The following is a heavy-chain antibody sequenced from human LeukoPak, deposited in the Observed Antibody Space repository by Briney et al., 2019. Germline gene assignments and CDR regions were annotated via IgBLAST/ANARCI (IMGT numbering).Heavy chain of an antibody. Sequence: SETLSLTCAVYGGSFSGYYWSWIRQPPGKGLEWIGEINHSGSTNYNPSLKSQVTISVDTSKNQFSLKLSSVTAADTAVYYCARGRGVYDFWSGYYIYYFDYWGQGTLVTVSS. J-gene: IGHJ4*02. CDR2: INHSGST. D-gene: IGHD3-3*01. V-gene: IGHV4-34*01. CDR1: GGSFSGYY. CDR3: ARGRGVYDFWSGYYIYYFDY.